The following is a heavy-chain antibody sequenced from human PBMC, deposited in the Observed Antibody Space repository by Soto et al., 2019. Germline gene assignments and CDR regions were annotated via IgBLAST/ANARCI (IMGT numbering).Heavy chain of an antibody. Sequence: QLQLQESGPGLVKPSETLSLTCTVSGGSISSSSYLWGLIRQPPGKGLEWIGSMYHGGDTYYNPPLKSRVIISVDTSRNQFSLKLSSVTAADTAVYFCASKRRSSGWSDYFDYWGQGALVTVSS. CDR2: MYHGGDT. CDR3: ASKRRSSGWSDYFDY. V-gene: IGHV4-39*01. J-gene: IGHJ4*02. CDR1: GGSISSSSYL. D-gene: IGHD6-19*01.